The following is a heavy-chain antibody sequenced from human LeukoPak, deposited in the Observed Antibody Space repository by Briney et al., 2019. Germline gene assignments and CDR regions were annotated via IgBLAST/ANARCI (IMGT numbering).Heavy chain of an antibody. J-gene: IGHJ5*02. V-gene: IGHV3-7*03. Sequence: GGSLRLSCTASRFTLSSYWMSWVRQAPGKGLEWVANIKYDGSEKYYVDSVKGRFTISRDNAKNSLYLQMNSLRAEDTAVYYCAREPLRKRWFDPWGQGTLVTVSS. CDR1: RFTLSSYW. CDR3: AREPLRKRWFDP. CDR2: IKYDGSEK.